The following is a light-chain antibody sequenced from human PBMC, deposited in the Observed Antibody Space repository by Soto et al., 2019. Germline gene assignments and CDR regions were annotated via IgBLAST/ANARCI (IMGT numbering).Light chain of an antibody. CDR1: QGIGDT. CDR2: DTS. V-gene: IGKV3-20*01. CDR3: QDYGTSWT. J-gene: IGKJ1*01. Sequence: EIVMTQSPATLSVSPGEGATLSCRASQGIGDTLAWYQQKPGQTPRLLIYDTSIRATGVPDRFSGSGSGTDFTLTINRLEPEDFAVYYCQDYGTSWTFGQGTKVDIK.